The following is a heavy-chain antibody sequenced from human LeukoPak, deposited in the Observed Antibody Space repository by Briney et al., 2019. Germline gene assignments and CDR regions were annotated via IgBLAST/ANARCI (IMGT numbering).Heavy chain of an antibody. J-gene: IGHJ4*02. V-gene: IGHV3-23*01. CDR1: GFTFSSYA. CDR3: AIAAAGPIRYFGY. D-gene: IGHD6-13*01. CDR2: ISGSGGST. Sequence: GGSLRLSCAASGFTFSSYAMSWVRQAPGKGLEWVSAISGSGGSTYYADSVKGRFTISRDNSKNTLYLQMDSLGADDTAVYYCAIAAAGPIRYFGYWGQGILVTVSS.